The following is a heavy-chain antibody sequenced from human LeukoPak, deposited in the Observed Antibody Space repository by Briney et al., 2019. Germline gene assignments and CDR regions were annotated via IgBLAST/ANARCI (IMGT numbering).Heavy chain of an antibody. CDR1: GFTFSSYS. J-gene: IGHJ4*02. V-gene: IGHV3-21*01. Sequence: GGSLRLSCAASGFTFSSYSMNWVRQAPGKGPEWVSSISSSSYIYYADSVKGRFTISRDNAKNSLYLQMNSLRAEDTAVYYCARDSARPGYSYGYIDYWGQGTLVTVSS. D-gene: IGHD5-18*01. CDR2: ISSSSYI. CDR3: ARDSARPGYSYGYIDY.